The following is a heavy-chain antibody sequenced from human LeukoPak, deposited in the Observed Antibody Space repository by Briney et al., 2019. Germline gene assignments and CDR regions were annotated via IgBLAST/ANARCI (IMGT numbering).Heavy chain of an antibody. Sequence: GGSLRLSCAASGFTFSGSALHWVRQAPGKGLEWVSSISSSSSYIYYADSVKGRFTISRDNAKNSLYLQMNSLRAEDTAVYYCARVRYSYAIDYWGQGTLVTVSS. V-gene: IGHV3-21*01. D-gene: IGHD5-18*01. J-gene: IGHJ4*02. CDR3: ARVRYSYAIDY. CDR1: GFTFSGSA. CDR2: ISSSSSYI.